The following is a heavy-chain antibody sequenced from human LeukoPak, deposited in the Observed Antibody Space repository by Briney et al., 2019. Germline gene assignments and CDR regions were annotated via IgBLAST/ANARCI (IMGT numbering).Heavy chain of an antibody. CDR1: GGSISSSSYY. CDR3: ARRLKLGATDY. CDR2: IYYSGST. D-gene: IGHD1-26*01. Sequence: SETLSLTCTVSGGSISSSSYYWGWIRQPPGKGLEWIGSIYYSGSTYYNPSLKSRVTISVDTSKNQFSLKLSSVTAADTAVYYCARRLKLGATDYWGQGTLVTVSS. J-gene: IGHJ4*02. V-gene: IGHV4-39*01.